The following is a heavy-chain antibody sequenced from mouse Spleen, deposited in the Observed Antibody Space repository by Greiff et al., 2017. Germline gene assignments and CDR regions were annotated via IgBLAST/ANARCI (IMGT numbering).Heavy chain of an antibody. CDR2: ISSGGGNT. CDR1: GFTFSSYT. V-gene: IGHV5-9*04. CDR3: ARQRYFDV. Sequence: VQLKESGGGLVKPGGSLKLSCAASGFTFSSYTMSWVRQTPAKRLEWVATISSGGGNTYYPDSVKGRFTISRDNARNTLYLQMSSLRSEDTAMYYCARQRYFDVWGAGTTVTVSS. J-gene: IGHJ1*01.